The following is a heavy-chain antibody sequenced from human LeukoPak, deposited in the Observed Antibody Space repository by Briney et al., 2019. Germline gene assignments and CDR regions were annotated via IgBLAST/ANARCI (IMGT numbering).Heavy chain of an antibody. Sequence: GGSLRLSCAASGFTFSTYAMSWVRQAPGKGLEWVSSISGSGGNTYYADSVKGRFTISRDNSKNTLYLQMNSLRAEDTAVYYCAKDKIYGGNSGGFDYWGQGTLVTVSS. CDR3: AKDKIYGGNSGGFDY. D-gene: IGHD4-23*01. CDR1: GFTFSTYA. V-gene: IGHV3-23*01. CDR2: ISGSGGNT. J-gene: IGHJ4*02.